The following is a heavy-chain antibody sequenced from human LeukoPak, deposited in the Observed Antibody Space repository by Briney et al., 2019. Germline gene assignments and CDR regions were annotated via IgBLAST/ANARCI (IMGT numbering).Heavy chain of an antibody. V-gene: IGHV1-2*02. CDR1: GYTFTGYY. CDR3: ARAGYSSGWYFDY. J-gene: IGHJ4*02. CDR2: INPNSGGT. Sequence: ASVKVSCKASGYTFTGYYMHWVRQAPGQGLEWMGWINPNSGGTNYAQKFQGRVTMTRDTSIGTAYMELSRLRSDDTAVYYCARAGYSSGWYFDYWGQGTLVTVSS. D-gene: IGHD6-19*01.